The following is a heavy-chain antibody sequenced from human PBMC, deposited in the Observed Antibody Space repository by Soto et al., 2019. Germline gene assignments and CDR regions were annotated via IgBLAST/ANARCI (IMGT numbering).Heavy chain of an antibody. J-gene: IGHJ4*02. V-gene: IGHV3-33*01. Sequence: QVQLVESGGGVVQPGRSLRLSCAASGFTFSSYGMHWVRQAPGKGLEWVAVIWYDGSNKYYADSVKGRFTISRDNSKNTLYLQMNSLRAEDTAVYYCARDGSIAAASFDYWGQGTLVTVSS. CDR3: ARDGSIAAASFDY. CDR1: GFTFSSYG. CDR2: IWYDGSNK. D-gene: IGHD6-13*01.